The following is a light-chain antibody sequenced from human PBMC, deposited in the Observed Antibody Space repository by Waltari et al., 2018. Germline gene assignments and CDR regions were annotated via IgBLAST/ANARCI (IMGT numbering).Light chain of an antibody. V-gene: IGKV1-39*01. CDR2: AAS. CDR1: QSIRSH. J-gene: IGKJ1*01. CDR3: QQSYSSPRT. Sequence: DIQMTQSPSSLSASVGDRVTITCRASQSIRSHLNWYQRKPGKAPKLLIYAASSLQSGVPSRFGGSGSGTDFTLTISSLQPEDFATYYCQQSYSSPRTFGQGTRVEIK.